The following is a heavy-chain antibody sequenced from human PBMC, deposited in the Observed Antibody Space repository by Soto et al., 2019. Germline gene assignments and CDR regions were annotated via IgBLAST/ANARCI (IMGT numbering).Heavy chain of an antibody. CDR1: GFTFSDHY. V-gene: IGHV3-72*01. Sequence: EVQLVESGGGLVQPGGSLRLSCTVSGFTFSDHYMDWVRQAPGRGLEWVGRSRNKANSYTTEYAASVEGRSTISRDDSKNSLFPQMSSLKTEDTAVYFCARQSPHSGTYFFDYWGRGTLVTVSS. J-gene: IGHJ4*02. CDR2: SRNKANSYTT. CDR3: ARQSPHSGTYFFDY. D-gene: IGHD1-26*01.